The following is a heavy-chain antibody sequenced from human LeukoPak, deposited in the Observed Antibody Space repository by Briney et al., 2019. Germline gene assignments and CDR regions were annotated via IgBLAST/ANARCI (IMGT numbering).Heavy chain of an antibody. J-gene: IGHJ4*02. CDR1: GGSISSGSYY. D-gene: IGHD3-16*01. CDR3: ARCWGWDSYYFDS. V-gene: IGHV4-61*02. CDR2: IYTSGST. Sequence: PSETLSLTCTVSGGSISSGSYYWSWIRQPAGKGLEWIGRIYTSGSTNYNPSLKSRVTISVDTSKNQFSLKLSSVTAADTAIYYCARCWGWDSYYFDSWGLGTLVTVSS.